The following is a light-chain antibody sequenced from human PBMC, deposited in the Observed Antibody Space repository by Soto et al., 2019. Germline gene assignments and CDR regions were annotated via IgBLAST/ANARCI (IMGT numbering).Light chain of an antibody. Sequence: QSVLTQPPSASGTPGQRVTISCSGSSSNIGDNYVYWYQHLPGTAPKLLIYRNSQRPSGVPDRFSGSKSGTSSSLAISGLRSEDEADYYCAAWDDSLSGWVFGGGTKLTVL. J-gene: IGLJ3*02. V-gene: IGLV1-47*01. CDR3: AAWDDSLSGWV. CDR2: RNS. CDR1: SSNIGDNY.